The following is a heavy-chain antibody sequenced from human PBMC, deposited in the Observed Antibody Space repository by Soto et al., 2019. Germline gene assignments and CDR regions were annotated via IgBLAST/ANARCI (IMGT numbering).Heavy chain of an antibody. J-gene: IGHJ4*02. V-gene: IGHV3-11*01. CDR1: GFTFSDYY. Sequence: GSLRLSCAASGFTFSDYYMSWIRQAPGKGLEWVSYISSSGSTIYYADSVKGRFTISRDNAKNSLYLQMNSLRAEDTAVYYCARYDILTAYYFDYWGQGTLVTVSS. CDR2: ISSSGSTI. CDR3: ARYDILTAYYFDY. D-gene: IGHD3-9*01.